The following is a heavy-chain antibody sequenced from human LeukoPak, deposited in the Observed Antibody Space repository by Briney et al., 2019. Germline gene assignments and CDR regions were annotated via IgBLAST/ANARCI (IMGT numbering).Heavy chain of an antibody. CDR1: GGSISSYY. D-gene: IGHD3-3*01. CDR3: ARIRAYDFWSGYYAFDI. CDR2: IYTNGST. J-gene: IGHJ3*02. V-gene: IGHV4-4*07. Sequence: SETLSLTCTVSGGSISSYYWSWIRQPAGKGLEWIGRIYTNGSTNYNPSLKSRVTMLVDTSKNQFSLKLSSVTAADTAVYYCARIRAYDFWSGYYAFDIWGQGTMVTVSS.